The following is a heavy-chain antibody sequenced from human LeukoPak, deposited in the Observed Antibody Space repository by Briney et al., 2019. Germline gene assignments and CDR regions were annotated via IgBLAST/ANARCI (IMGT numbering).Heavy chain of an antibody. V-gene: IGHV4-34*01. Sequence: IPSETLSLTCAVYGGSFSSYYWSWIRQSPGKGLEWIGEITHSRSTNYNPSPKSRVTISLDTSKSQFSLKLTSVTAADTAVYYCARVTRFTQFGELWFDSWGQGTLLTVSS. J-gene: IGHJ5*01. CDR1: GGSFSSYY. CDR3: ARVTRFTQFGELWFDS. CDR2: ITHSRST. D-gene: IGHD3-10*01.